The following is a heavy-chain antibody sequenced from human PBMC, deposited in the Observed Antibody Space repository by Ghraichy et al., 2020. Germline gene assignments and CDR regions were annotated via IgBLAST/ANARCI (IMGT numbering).Heavy chain of an antibody. CDR2: ISSSSSTI. CDR1: GFTFSSYS. J-gene: IGHJ4*02. V-gene: IGHV3-48*01. Sequence: GESLNISCAASGFTFSSYSMNWVRQAPGKGLEWVSYISSSSSTIYSADSVKGRFTISRDNAKNSLYLQMNSLRAEDTAVYYCAREFTRSGTYWGQGTLVTVSS. CDR3: AREFTRSGTY. D-gene: IGHD1-26*01.